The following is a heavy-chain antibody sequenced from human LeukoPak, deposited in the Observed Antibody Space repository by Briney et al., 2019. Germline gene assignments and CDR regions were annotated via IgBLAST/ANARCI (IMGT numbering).Heavy chain of an antibody. J-gene: IGHJ5*02. Sequence: GASVKVSCKASGYTFTGYYMHWVRQAPGQGLEWMGWINPNSGGTNYAQKFQGRVTMTRDTSISTAYMELSRLRSDDTAVYYCARVATTMVRGVISNWFDPWGQGTLVTVSS. V-gene: IGHV1-2*02. CDR1: GYTFTGYY. CDR2: INPNSGGT. D-gene: IGHD3-10*01. CDR3: ARVATTMVRGVISNWFDP.